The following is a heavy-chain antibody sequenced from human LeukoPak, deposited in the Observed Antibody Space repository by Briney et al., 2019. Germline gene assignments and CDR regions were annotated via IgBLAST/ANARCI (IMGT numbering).Heavy chain of an antibody. V-gene: IGHV1-2*02. CDR3: AREGETSLPTIFAVVTVFDY. J-gene: IGHJ4*02. D-gene: IGHD3-3*01. CDR2: INPIIGVT. CDR1: RHTFIRND. Sequence: VPVKVSCKAARHTFIRNDIICGGQAPGQGLEWMGWINPIIGVTNYAQKFQGRVAMTRAMSSTTVYMEMSRLKSDDTAVYYCAREGETSLPTIFAVVTVFDYWGQGTQVTVSS.